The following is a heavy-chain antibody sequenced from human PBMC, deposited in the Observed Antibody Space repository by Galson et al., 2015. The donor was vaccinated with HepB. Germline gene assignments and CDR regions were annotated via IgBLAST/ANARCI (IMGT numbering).Heavy chain of an antibody. CDR2: ISGPGGST. Sequence: SLRLSCAASGFTFSNYAMSWVRQAPGKGLEWVSTISGPGGSTYYADSVQGRFTISRDNSKNTLYLQMNSLRVEDTAVYYCARDRPSDYWGQGTLVTVSS. CDR3: ARDRPSDY. J-gene: IGHJ4*02. CDR1: GFTFSNYA. V-gene: IGHV3-23*01.